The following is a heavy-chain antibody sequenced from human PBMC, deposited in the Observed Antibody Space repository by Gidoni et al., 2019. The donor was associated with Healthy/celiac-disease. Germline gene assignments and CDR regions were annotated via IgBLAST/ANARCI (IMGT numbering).Heavy chain of an antibody. Sequence: QVQLQQWGAGLLTPSETLSLTCAVYGGSFCGYYWRWLRQLPGKGLEGIGEINHSGSINYNPSLKSRVTISVDTSKNQFSLKLSSVTAADTAVYYCARGGRYGSGSYLPYNWFDPWGQGTLVTVSS. V-gene: IGHV4-34*01. D-gene: IGHD3-10*01. CDR2: INHSGSI. J-gene: IGHJ5*02. CDR3: ARGGRYGSGSYLPYNWFDP. CDR1: GGSFCGYY.